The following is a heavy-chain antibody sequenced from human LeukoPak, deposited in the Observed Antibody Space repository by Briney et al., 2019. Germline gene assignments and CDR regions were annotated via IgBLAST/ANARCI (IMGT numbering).Heavy chain of an antibody. V-gene: IGHV3-23*01. D-gene: IGHD2-2*01. CDR1: GFTFSHYA. Sequence: GGSLRLSCAASGFTFSHYAMSWVRQAPGKGLERVSGISGSGSDTFYADSVKGRFTISRDNSKNTLYLQMSSLRAEDTALYYCARGRGCSSLSCYPDYWGQGTLVTVSS. CDR2: ISGSGSDT. J-gene: IGHJ4*02. CDR3: ARGRGCSSLSCYPDY.